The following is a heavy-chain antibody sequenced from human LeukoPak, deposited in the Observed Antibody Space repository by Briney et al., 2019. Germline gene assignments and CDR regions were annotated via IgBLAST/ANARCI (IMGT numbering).Heavy chain of an antibody. CDR3: ARARSGYSGPFDY. CDR1: GGSISSGGYS. CDR2: IYHSGST. D-gene: IGHD5-12*01. V-gene: IGHV4-30-2*05. Sequence: SETLSLACAVSGGSISSGGYSWSWIRQPPGKGLEWIGFIYHSGSTYYNPSLKSRVTISVDTSKNQFSLKLSSVTAADTAVYYCARARSGYSGPFDYWGQGTLVTVSS. J-gene: IGHJ4*02.